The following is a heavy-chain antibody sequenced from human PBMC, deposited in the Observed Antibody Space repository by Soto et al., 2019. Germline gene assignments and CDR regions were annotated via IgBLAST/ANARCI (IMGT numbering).Heavy chain of an antibody. D-gene: IGHD3-9*01. Sequence: SETQSLTCAVYGGSFSGYYWSWIRQPPGKGLEWIGEIDHSGSTNYNPSLKSRVTISVDTSKNQFSLKLSSVTAADTAVYYCARGDDILTGYYQGNWFDPWGQGTLVTVSS. V-gene: IGHV4-34*01. CDR2: IDHSGST. CDR3: ARGDDILTGYYQGNWFDP. CDR1: GGSFSGYY. J-gene: IGHJ5*02.